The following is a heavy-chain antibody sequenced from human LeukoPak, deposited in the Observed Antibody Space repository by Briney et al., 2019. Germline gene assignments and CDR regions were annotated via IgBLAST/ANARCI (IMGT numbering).Heavy chain of an antibody. D-gene: IGHD3-10*01. V-gene: IGHV1-18*04. J-gene: IGHJ4*02. CDR2: IRVYNGNT. CDR3: ARVRYGSGTYHESPSFDY. Sequence: ASVKVSCKVSGYTFPTYTITWVRQAPGQGLEWMGWIRVYNGNTNYAQKLQGRVSMTTDTSTSTAYMELRSLISDDTAFYYCARVRYGSGTYHESPSFDYWGQGTLVTVSS. CDR1: GYTFPTYT.